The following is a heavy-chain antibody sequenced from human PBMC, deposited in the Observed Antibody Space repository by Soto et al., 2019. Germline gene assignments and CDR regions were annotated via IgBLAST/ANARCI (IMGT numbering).Heavy chain of an antibody. J-gene: IGHJ6*02. CDR3: ARDGNVDTAMVGPDYYSGMDV. V-gene: IGHV3-11*01. Sequence: QVQLVESGGGVVQPGRSLRLSCAASGFTFSDYYMSWIRQAPGKGLEWVSSISSSGSTIYYADSVKGRFTISRDNAKNSLYLQMNSLRAEDTAVYYCARDGNVDTAMVGPDYYSGMDVWGQGTTVTVSS. D-gene: IGHD5-18*01. CDR2: ISSSGSTI. CDR1: GFTFSDYY.